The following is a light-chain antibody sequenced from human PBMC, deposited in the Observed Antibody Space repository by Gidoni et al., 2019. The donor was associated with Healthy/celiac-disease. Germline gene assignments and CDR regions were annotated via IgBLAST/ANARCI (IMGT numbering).Light chain of an antibody. Sequence: DIPLTQSPSSLSASVGDRVTITCQASQDISNYLNWYQQKPGKAPKLLIYDASNLETGFPSRFSGSGSGTDFTFTISSLQPEDIATYYCQQYDNLPLTFGGXTKVEIK. V-gene: IGKV1-33*01. J-gene: IGKJ4*01. CDR2: DAS. CDR1: QDISNY. CDR3: QQYDNLPLT.